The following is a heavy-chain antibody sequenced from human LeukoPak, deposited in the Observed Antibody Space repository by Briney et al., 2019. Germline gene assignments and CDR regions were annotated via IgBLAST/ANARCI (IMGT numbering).Heavy chain of an antibody. CDR1: GFTFDDYA. Sequence: PGGSLRLSCAASGFTFDDYAMHWVRQAPGKGLEWVSGISWNSGSIGYADSVEGRFTISRDNAKNSLYLQMNSLRAEDTALYYCAKDIGSSGWYADYWGQGTLVTVSS. J-gene: IGHJ4*02. D-gene: IGHD6-19*01. CDR3: AKDIGSSGWYADY. V-gene: IGHV3-9*01. CDR2: ISWNSGSI.